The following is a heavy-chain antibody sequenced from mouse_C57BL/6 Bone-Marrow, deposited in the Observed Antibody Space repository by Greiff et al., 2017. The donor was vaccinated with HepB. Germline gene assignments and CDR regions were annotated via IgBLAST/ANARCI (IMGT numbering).Heavy chain of an antibody. J-gene: IGHJ4*01. CDR3: ARKHRLRRVYAMDY. CDR1: GFTFSDYG. V-gene: IGHV5-17*01. CDR2: ISSGSSTI. D-gene: IGHD3-2*02. Sequence: EVQRVESGGGLVKPGGSLKLSCAASGFTFSDYGMHWVRQAPEKGLEWVAYISSGSSTIYYADTVKGRFTISRDNAKNTLFLQMTSLRSEDTAMYYCARKHRLRRVYAMDYWGQGTSVTVSS.